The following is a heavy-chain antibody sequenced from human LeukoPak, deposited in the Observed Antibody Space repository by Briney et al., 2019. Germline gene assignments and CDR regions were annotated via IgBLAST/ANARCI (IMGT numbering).Heavy chain of an antibody. CDR1: GFTFSSYA. Sequence: GGSLRLSCAASGFTFSSYAMSWVRQAPGKGLEWVANIKQDGSEKYYVDSVKGRFTISRDNAKNSLYLQMNSLRAEDTAVYYCARVVYSNYLFDYWGQGTLVTVSS. CDR2: IKQDGSEK. D-gene: IGHD4-11*01. CDR3: ARVVYSNYLFDY. V-gene: IGHV3-7*01. J-gene: IGHJ4*02.